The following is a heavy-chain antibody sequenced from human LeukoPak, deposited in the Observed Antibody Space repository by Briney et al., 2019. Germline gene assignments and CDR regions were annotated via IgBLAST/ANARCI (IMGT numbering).Heavy chain of an antibody. CDR1: GFSFSTYA. J-gene: IGHJ6*02. CDR2: IDAGGGDT. V-gene: IGHV3-23*01. CDR3: GKPAKYWLVRGNGVDV. Sequence: EGSLRLSCAASGFSFSTYAMTWVRQAPGKGLEWVASIDAGGGDTYHSDSVKGRFTISRDNSMNTLYLQMNSLRADDTAVYYCGKPAKYWLVRGNGVDVWGQGTTVTVSS. D-gene: IGHD6-19*01.